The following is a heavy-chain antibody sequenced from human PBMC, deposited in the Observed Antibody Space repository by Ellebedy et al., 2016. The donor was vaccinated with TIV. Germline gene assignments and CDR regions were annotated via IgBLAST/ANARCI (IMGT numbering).Heavy chain of an antibody. J-gene: IGHJ6*03. D-gene: IGHD4-17*01. CDR3: ARGGVTTRPYYYYYMDV. CDR1: GYTFTGYY. Sequence: ASVKVSCXASGYTFTGYYMHWVRQAPGQGLEWMGWINPNSGGTNYAQKFQGRVTMTRDTSISTAYMELSRLRSDDTAVYYCARGGVTTRPYYYYYMDVWGKGTTVTVSS. CDR2: INPNSGGT. V-gene: IGHV1-2*02.